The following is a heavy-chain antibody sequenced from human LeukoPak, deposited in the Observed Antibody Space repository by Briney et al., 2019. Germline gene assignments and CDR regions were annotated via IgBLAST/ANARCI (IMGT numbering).Heavy chain of an antibody. CDR3: ARGISSGIVVTAIAY. D-gene: IGHD2-21*02. V-gene: IGHV3-30-3*01. Sequence: GGFLRLSCAASGFTFSSYAMHWVRQAPDKGLEWMAVISDGGSDKYYADSVRGRFTISRDNSENTLSLQMSSLRAEDTAVYYCARGISSGIVVTAIAYWGQGTLVTVSS. CDR1: GFTFSSYA. J-gene: IGHJ4*02. CDR2: ISDGGSDK.